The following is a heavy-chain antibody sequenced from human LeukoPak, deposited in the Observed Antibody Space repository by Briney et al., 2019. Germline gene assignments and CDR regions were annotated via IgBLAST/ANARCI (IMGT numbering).Heavy chain of an antibody. J-gene: IGHJ4*01. CDR1: ALTFGAYG. D-gene: IGHD3-10*01. Sequence: GGSLRLSCAASALTFGAYGMHWVRQTPGKGLEWVAFVQSDGSNEFYADSVKGRFTISRDNSKNTVYLHMSSLGPEDTALYYCAKDYYGSSYYFDYWGHGTLVTVSS. CDR3: AKDYYGSSYYFDY. CDR2: VQSDGSNE. V-gene: IGHV3-30*02.